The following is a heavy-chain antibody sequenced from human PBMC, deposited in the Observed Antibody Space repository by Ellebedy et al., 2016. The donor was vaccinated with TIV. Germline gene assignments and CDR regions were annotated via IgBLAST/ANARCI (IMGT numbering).Heavy chain of an antibody. V-gene: IGHV3-74*01. CDR1: GFNFRSYW. CDR3: GGDY. Sequence: PGGSLRLSCATSGFNFRSYWMQWVRQAPGKGLAWVSHVNGDESTTVYADSVKGRFTISKDIAKSTLFRQMNSLRAEDTAVYYCGGDYWGQGTLVTVSS. J-gene: IGHJ4*02. CDR2: VNGDESTT.